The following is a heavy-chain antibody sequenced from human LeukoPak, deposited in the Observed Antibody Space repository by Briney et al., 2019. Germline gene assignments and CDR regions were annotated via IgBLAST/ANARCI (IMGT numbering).Heavy chain of an antibody. CDR2: IYYSGST. D-gene: IGHD2-15*01. Sequence: PSETLSLTCTVSGDSISSSSYYWGWIRQPPGKGLEWIGSIYYSGSTFYNPSLKSRVTMSVDTSKNQFSLKLSSVTAADTAVYYCARGELLYDYWGQGTLVTVSS. CDR3: ARGELLYDY. J-gene: IGHJ4*02. V-gene: IGHV4-39*07. CDR1: GDSISSSSYY.